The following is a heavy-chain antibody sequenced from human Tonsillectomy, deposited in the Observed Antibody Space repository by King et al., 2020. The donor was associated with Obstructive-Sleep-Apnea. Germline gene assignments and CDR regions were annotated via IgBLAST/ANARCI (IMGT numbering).Heavy chain of an antibody. J-gene: IGHJ4*02. CDR3: AKDYDYYDSGGYPDY. CDR1: GFTFSNFG. D-gene: IGHD3-22*01. V-gene: IGHV3-30*02. Sequence: HVQLVESGGGVVQPGRSLRLSCAASGFTFSNFGMHWVRQAPGKGLDWVAFVWYDGTNKYYADSVKGRFTISRDNSKNTLYLQMNSLRAEDTAVYYCAKDYDYYDSGGYPDYWGQGTLVTVSS. CDR2: VWYDGTNK.